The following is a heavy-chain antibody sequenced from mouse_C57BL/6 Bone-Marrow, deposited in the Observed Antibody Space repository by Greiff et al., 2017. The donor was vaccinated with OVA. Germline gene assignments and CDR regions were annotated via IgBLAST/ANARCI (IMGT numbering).Heavy chain of an antibody. CDR3: ARDYYDYDVDWFAY. D-gene: IGHD2-4*01. J-gene: IGHJ3*01. Sequence: EVKLQESGPGLVKPSQSLSLTCSVTGYSITSGYYWNWIRQFPGNKLEWMGYISYDGSNNYNPSLKNRISITRDTSKNQFFLKLNSVTTEDTATYYCARDYYDYDVDWFAYWGQGTLVTVSA. CDR1: GYSITSGYY. V-gene: IGHV3-6*01. CDR2: ISYDGSN.